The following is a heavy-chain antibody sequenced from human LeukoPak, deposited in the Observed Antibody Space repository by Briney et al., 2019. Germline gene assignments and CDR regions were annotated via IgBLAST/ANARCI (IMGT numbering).Heavy chain of an antibody. CDR2: ISYDGSNK. Sequence: PGGSLRLSCAASGFTFSSYAMHWVRQAPGKGLEWVAVISYDGSNKYYADSVKGRFTISRDNSKNTLYLQMNSLRAEDTAVYYCAKYLVPTAVLMDVWGQGTTVSVSS. J-gene: IGHJ6*02. CDR3: AKYLVPTAVLMDV. CDR1: GFTFSSYA. V-gene: IGHV3-30-3*02. D-gene: IGHD1-1*01.